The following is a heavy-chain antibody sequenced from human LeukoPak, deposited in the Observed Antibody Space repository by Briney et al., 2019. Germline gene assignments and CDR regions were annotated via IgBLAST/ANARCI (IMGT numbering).Heavy chain of an antibody. CDR3: ARGLGILTPFDY. V-gene: IGHV4-34*01. CDR1: GGSFSGYY. D-gene: IGHD3-9*01. J-gene: IGHJ4*02. Sequence: SETLSLTCAVYGGSFSGYYWGWIRQPPGKGLEWIGEINHSGSTNYNPSLKSRVTISVDTSKNQFSLKLSSVTAADTAVYYCARGLGILTPFDYWGQGTLVTVSS. CDR2: INHSGST.